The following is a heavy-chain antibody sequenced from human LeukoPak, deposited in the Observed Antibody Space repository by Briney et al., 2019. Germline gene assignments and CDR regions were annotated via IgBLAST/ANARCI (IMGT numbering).Heavy chain of an antibody. CDR1: VGSNSGDY. D-gene: IGHD3-10*01. Sequence: SETLSLTCTMSVGSNSGDYWSWIRQPAGEGLEWIWPTHPRGSTDLPPPLKSRVSMSVGMSKGQIFLKVDSVTAADTADYYCERAYATGCYSTWGQGILVTVSS. J-gene: IGHJ5*02. CDR3: ERAYATGCYST. V-gene: IGHV4-4*07. CDR2: THPRGST.